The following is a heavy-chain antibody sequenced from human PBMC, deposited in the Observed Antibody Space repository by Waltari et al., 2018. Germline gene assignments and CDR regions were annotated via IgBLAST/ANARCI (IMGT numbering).Heavy chain of an antibody. CDR2: IYHSGST. CDR1: GGSISRINW. CDR3: ARDPFWTGNGYYFDY. D-gene: IGHD3-3*01. V-gene: IGHV4-4*02. Sequence: QVQLQESGPGLVKPSGTLSLTCAVSGGSISRINWWSWVRQPPGKGLEWIGEIYHSGSTNYNPSLKSRVTISVDKSKNQFSLKLSSVTAADTAVYYCARDPFWTGNGYYFDYWGQGTLVTVSS. J-gene: IGHJ4*02.